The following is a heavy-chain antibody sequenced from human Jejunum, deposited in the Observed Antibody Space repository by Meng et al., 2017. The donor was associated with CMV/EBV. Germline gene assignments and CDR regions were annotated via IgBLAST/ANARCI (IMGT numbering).Heavy chain of an antibody. CDR1: GFPCCSIL. CDR3: AKDGYTYGYSGWFDP. D-gene: IGHD5-18*01. J-gene: IGHJ5*02. CDR2: ISYHGGTQ. Sequence: GFPCCSILWHWVPRIQGGGVEWVALISYHGGTQYYAESVRRRFTVSRDDSKNTVYLQMNTLRSEDTAKYYCAKDGYTYGYSGWFDPWGQGTLVTVSS. V-gene: IGHV3-30-3*02.